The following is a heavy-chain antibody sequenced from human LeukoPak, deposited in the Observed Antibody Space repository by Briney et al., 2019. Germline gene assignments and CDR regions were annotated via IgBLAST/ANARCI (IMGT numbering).Heavy chain of an antibody. CDR1: GFDFNVYA. Sequence: GGSLRLSCVTSGFDFNVYAMHWVRHSPGKGLEWVALLAYDGTNQYYADFVKGRFTISRDNSKNTLYLQMNSLRAEDTAVYYCAKDAVYYSSGSYYSDYWGQGTLVTVSS. D-gene: IGHD3-10*01. J-gene: IGHJ4*02. CDR3: AKDAVYYSSGSYYSDY. V-gene: IGHV3-30*04. CDR2: LAYDGTNQ.